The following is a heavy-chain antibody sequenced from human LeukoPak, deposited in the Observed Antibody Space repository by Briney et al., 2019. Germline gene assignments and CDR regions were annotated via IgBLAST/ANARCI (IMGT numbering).Heavy chain of an antibody. CDR3: ARGGKYSSGWYPSDYFDY. D-gene: IGHD6-19*01. Sequence: SETLSLTCTVSGGFISSYYWNWNRQPPGKGLEWIGYIYYSGSTNYNPSLKSRVTISVDTSKNQFSLKLSSVTAADTAVYYCARGGKYSSGWYPSDYFDYWGQGTLVTVSS. CDR2: IYYSGST. J-gene: IGHJ4*02. CDR1: GGFISSYY. V-gene: IGHV4-59*12.